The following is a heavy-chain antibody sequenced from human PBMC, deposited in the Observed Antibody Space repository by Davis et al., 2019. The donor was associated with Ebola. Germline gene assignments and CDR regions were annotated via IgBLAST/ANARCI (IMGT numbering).Heavy chain of an antibody. CDR3: ARAGGIAAALRYYYGMDV. D-gene: IGHD6-13*01. CDR2: INPNSGGT. CDR1: GYTFTSYY. V-gene: IGHV1-2*02. Sequence: ASVKVSCKASGYTFTSYYMHWVRQAPGQGLEWMGWINPNSGGTNYAQKFQGRVTMTRDTSISTAYMELSRLRSDDTAVYYCARAGGIAAALRYYYGMDVWGQGTTVTVSS. J-gene: IGHJ6*02.